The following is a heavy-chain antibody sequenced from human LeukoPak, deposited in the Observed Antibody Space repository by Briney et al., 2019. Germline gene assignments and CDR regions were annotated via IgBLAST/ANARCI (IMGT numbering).Heavy chain of an antibody. Sequence: GGSLRLSCAASGFTFSSYWMSWVRQAPGKGLEWVANIKQDGSEKYYVDSVKGRFTISRDNAKNSLYLQMNSQRAEDTAVYYCARGGQEFAGQKNFDYWGQGTLVTVSS. J-gene: IGHJ4*02. CDR1: GFTFSSYW. D-gene: IGHD1-26*01. V-gene: IGHV3-7*01. CDR2: IKQDGSEK. CDR3: ARGGQEFAGQKNFDY.